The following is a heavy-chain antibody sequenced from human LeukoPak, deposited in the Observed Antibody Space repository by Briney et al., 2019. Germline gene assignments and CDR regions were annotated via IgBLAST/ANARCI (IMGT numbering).Heavy chain of an antibody. V-gene: IGHV1-24*01. Sequence: ASVKVSCKVSGYTLTELSMHWVRQAPGKGLEWMGGFDPEDGETIYAQKFQGRVTMTEDTPTDTAYMELSSLRSEDTAVYYCARGRRDGYNYYYYYGMDVWGQGTTVTVSS. D-gene: IGHD5-24*01. CDR1: GYTLTELS. CDR3: ARGRRDGYNYYYYYGMDV. J-gene: IGHJ6*02. CDR2: FDPEDGET.